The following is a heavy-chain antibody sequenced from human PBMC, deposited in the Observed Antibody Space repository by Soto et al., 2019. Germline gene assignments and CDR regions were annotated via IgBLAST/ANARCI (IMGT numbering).Heavy chain of an antibody. CDR1: GGSISSYY. CDR3: ARAEPYYDILTGPIPLYYYYGMDV. V-gene: IGHV4-59*01. J-gene: IGHJ6*02. CDR2: IYYSGST. Sequence: SETLSLTCTVSGGSISSYYWSWIRQPPGKGLEWIGYIYYSGSTNYNPSLKSRVTISVDTSKNQFSLKLSSVTAADTAVYYCARAEPYYDILTGPIPLYYYYGMDVWGQGTTVTVSS. D-gene: IGHD3-9*01.